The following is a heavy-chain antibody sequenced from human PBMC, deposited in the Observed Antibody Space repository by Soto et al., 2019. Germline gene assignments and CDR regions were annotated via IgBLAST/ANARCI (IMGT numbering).Heavy chain of an antibody. CDR3: GRGKRSPWYFDI. Sequence: QVQLMESGPGLVRPSQTLSLTCTVSGGSINTAGDYWNWMCQCPGEGLEWIGSIHSSGSIYYTPFLQGRVQVSADTSKSQSYLRLVSVTAADTAVYYCGRGKRSPWYFDIWGRGTLVAISS. D-gene: IGHD3-16*01. CDR2: IHSSGSI. V-gene: IGHV4-31*03. CDR1: GGSINTAGDY. J-gene: IGHJ2*01.